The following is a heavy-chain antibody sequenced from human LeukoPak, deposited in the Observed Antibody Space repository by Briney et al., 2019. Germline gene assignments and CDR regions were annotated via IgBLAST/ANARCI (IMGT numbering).Heavy chain of an antibody. J-gene: IGHJ4*02. CDR1: GCTFTAYG. CDR2: ISAYDGNT. CDR3: ARDRRSSSGWSLEYYFDY. D-gene: IGHD6-19*01. Sequence: ASVKVSCKASGCTFTAYGISWVRQAPGQGLEWVGWISAYDGNTNYAQRFQGRVTMTTDTSTSTAYMELRSLRSDDTAVYYCARDRRSSSGWSLEYYFDYWGQGTLVTVSS. V-gene: IGHV1-18*01.